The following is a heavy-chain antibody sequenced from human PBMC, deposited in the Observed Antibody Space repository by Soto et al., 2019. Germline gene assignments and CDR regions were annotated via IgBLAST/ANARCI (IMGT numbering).Heavy chain of an antibody. CDR1: GFTFSNFA. J-gene: IGHJ4*02. D-gene: IGHD5-18*01. CDR2: LSGSGDRT. CDR3: AKGSRWLQLGQLDS. V-gene: IGHV3-23*01. Sequence: PGGSLRLSCATSGFTFSNFAMSWVRQAPGRGLEWVSGLSGSGDRTYYADSVTGQFIISRDNSKNTLYLQMDRLSAGDTALYSCAKGSRWLQLGQLDSWGQGTQVTVS.